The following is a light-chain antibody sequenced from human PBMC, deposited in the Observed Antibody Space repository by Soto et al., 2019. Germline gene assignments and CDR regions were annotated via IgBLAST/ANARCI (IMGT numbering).Light chain of an antibody. J-gene: IGKJ1*01. Sequence: DIQMTQSPSTLSASVGDRATITCRASQSISDRLARYQRKPGKAPKLLIFDASRLESGVPSRFSGSGSGTVFTLTISSLQPDDFAPYYCQHYSTVWAFGQGTKVEI. CDR3: QHYSTVWA. CDR1: QSISDR. CDR2: DAS. V-gene: IGKV1-5*01.